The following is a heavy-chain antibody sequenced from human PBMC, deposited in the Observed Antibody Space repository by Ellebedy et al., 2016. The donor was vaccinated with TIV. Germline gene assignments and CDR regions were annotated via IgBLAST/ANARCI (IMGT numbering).Heavy chain of an antibody. Sequence: GESLKISCAASGFTFSSYGMHWVRQAPGKGLEWVAVIWYDGSNKYYADSVKGRFTISRDNSKNTLYLQMNSLRAEDTAVYYCARDRVGYSSSFDAFDIWGQGTMVTVSS. CDR3: ARDRVGYSSSFDAFDI. CDR1: GFTFSSYG. D-gene: IGHD6-6*01. J-gene: IGHJ3*02. CDR2: IWYDGSNK. V-gene: IGHV3-33*01.